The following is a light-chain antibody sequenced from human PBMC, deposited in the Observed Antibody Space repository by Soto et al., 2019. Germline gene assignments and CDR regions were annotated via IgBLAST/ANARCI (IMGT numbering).Light chain of an antibody. J-gene: IGKJ5*01. CDR2: GAS. V-gene: IGKV3-20*01. CDR3: QQYGSSPLT. CDR1: QSVSSR. Sequence: EIVMTQSPGTLSLSPGERATLSCRASQSVSSRLAWYQQKPGQAPRLLIYGASSRATGIPDRFSGSGSGTDFTLTISRLEPEDFAVYYCQQYGSSPLTFGQGTRLEI.